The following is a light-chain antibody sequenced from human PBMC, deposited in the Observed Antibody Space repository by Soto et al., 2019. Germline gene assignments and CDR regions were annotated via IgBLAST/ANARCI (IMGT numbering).Light chain of an antibody. CDR2: DAG. CDR3: QHYAHNSPIT. V-gene: IGKV3-11*01. CDR1: QSVSSY. Sequence: EILLTQSPSTLSLSPGERATLSCRSSQSVSSYSSWYQKKPGQAHRLLIYDAGNRDTGIPARFSGSGSGTDLALTISRLETEDFALYYCQHYAHNSPITFGQGTRLEIK. J-gene: IGKJ5*01.